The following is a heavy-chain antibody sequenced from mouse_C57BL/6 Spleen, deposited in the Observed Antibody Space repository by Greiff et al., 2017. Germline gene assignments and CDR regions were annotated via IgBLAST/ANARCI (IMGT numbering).Heavy chain of an antibody. V-gene: IGHV1-80*01. CDR2: IYPGDGDT. CDR3: ARSTTVVNLDV. J-gene: IGHJ1*03. CDR1: GYAFSSYW. Sequence: QVQLQQFGAELVKPGASVKISCKASGYAFSSYWMNWVQQRPGKGLEWIGQIYPGDGDTNYNGKFKGKATLTADKSSRTAYMQLSSLTSEDSAVYFCARSTTVVNLDVWGTGTTVTVSS. D-gene: IGHD1-1*01.